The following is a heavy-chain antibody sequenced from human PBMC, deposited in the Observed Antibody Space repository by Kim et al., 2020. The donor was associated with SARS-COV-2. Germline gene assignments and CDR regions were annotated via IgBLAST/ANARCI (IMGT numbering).Heavy chain of an antibody. J-gene: IGHJ4*02. V-gene: IGHV4-59*13. CDR3: ARMDTARVDFDQ. CDR1: GGSISSYY. CDR2: IYNSGST. D-gene: IGHD5-18*01. Sequence: SETLSLTCTVSGGSISSYYWSWIRQPPEKGLEWIGYIYNSGSTNYNPSLKSRVTISVDTSKNQFSLKLSSVTAADTAVYYCARMDTARVDFDQWGQGTLVTVSS.